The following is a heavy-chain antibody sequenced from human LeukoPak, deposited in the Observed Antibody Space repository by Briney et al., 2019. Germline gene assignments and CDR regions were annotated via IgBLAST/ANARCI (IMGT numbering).Heavy chain of an antibody. CDR2: ISSSSSYI. CDR1: GFTFSSYS. D-gene: IGHD4-17*01. Sequence: GRSLRLSCAASGFTFSSYSMNWVRQAPGKGLEWVSSISSSSSYIYYADSVKGRFTISRDNAKNSLYLQMNSLRAEDTAVYYCARDQHGDTAEDAFDIWGQGTMVTVSS. J-gene: IGHJ3*02. CDR3: ARDQHGDTAEDAFDI. V-gene: IGHV3-21*01.